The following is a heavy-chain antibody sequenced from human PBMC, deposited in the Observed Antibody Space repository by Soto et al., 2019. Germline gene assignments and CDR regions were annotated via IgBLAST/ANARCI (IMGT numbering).Heavy chain of an antibody. V-gene: IGHV5-51*01. CDR3: ATSSRYCSRTSCRNMEV. Sequence: GESLKPSSKGSAYRFTSYCLDWVLQMPGKGLEWRGIIYPGDSDTRYSPSFQGQVTISADKSISPAYLQVSSLKASDTAMYYCATSSRYCSRTSCRNMEVLEQGTTVTVSS. CDR1: AYRFTSYC. CDR2: IYPGDSDT. D-gene: IGHD2-2*01. J-gene: IGHJ6*01.